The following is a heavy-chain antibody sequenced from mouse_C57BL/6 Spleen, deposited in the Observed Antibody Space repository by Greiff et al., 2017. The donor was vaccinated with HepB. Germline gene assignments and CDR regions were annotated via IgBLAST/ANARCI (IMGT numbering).Heavy chain of an antibody. J-gene: IGHJ4*01. V-gene: IGHV5-17*01. Sequence: DVMLVESGGGLVKPGGSLKLSCAASGFTFSDYGMHWVRQAPEKGLEWVAYISSGSSTIYYADTVKGRFTISRDNAKNTLFLQMTSLRSEDTAMYYCASYDYAYAMDYWGQGTSVTVSS. CDR3: ASYDYAYAMDY. CDR2: ISSGSSTI. D-gene: IGHD2-4*01. CDR1: GFTFSDYG.